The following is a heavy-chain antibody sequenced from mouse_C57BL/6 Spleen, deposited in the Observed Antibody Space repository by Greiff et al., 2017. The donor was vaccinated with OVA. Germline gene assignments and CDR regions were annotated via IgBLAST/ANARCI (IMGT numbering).Heavy chain of an antibody. V-gene: IGHV1-52*01. CDR1: GYSFTSYW. D-gene: IGHD2-4*01. Sequence: QVQLQQPGAELVRPGSSVSLSCKASGYSFTSYWLHWVKPRPIQGLEWIGNLDPSDSDTHYNPTFKNKATLTVDKSTIPAYMQLSSLTSEDSAFYDCARGGPYYEYDGTDWYFDVWGTGTTGTVSS. CDR2: LDPSDSDT. J-gene: IGHJ1*03. CDR3: ARGGPYYEYDGTDWYFDV.